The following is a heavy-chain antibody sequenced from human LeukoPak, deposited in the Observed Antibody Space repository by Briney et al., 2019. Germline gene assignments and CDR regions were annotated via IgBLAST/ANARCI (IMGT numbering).Heavy chain of an antibody. V-gene: IGHV3-23*01. CDR2: ISGSGDST. D-gene: IGHD3-10*01. CDR3: AKVGTMVRGVEEGSDY. Sequence: GGSLRLSCAASGFTFSNYAMSWVRQAPGKGLEWVSAISGSGDSTYHADSVKGRFTISRGNSKNTLYLQMNSLRAEDTAIYYCAKVGTMVRGVEEGSDYWGQGTLVTVSS. J-gene: IGHJ4*02. CDR1: GFTFSNYA.